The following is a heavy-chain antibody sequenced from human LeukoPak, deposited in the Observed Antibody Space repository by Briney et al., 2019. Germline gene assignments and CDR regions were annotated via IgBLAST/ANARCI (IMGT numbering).Heavy chain of an antibody. D-gene: IGHD2-15*01. Sequence: SQTLSLTCNVSGGSISSGGYYWSWIRQLPGQGLEWVGYISYSGNTYYNPSLKSRVTISLDTSKNHFSLKLSSVTAADTAVYYCARDRSGGSCYFDYWGQGTLVTVSS. J-gene: IGHJ4*02. CDR3: ARDRSGGSCYFDY. CDR2: ISYSGNT. CDR1: GGSISSGGYY. V-gene: IGHV4-31*03.